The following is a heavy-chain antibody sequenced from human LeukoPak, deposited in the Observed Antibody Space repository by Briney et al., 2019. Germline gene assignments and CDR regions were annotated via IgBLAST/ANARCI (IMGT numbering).Heavy chain of an antibody. CDR3: ARYCSGGSCLFYYYGMDV. CDR1: GFTISSYW. V-gene: IGHV3-7*01. Sequence: GGSLRLSCAASGFTISSYWMSWVRQAPGKGLEWVANIKQDGSEKYYVDSVEGRFTISRDNAKNSLFLQMNSLRAEDTAVYYCARYCSGGSCLFYYYGMDVWGQGTTVAVSS. J-gene: IGHJ6*02. D-gene: IGHD2-15*01. CDR2: IKQDGSEK.